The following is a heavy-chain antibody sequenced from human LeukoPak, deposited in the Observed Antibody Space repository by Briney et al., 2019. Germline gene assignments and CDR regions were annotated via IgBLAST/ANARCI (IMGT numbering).Heavy chain of an antibody. D-gene: IGHD6-13*01. CDR2: INPNSGGT. Sequence: ASVKVSCKASGYTFTGYYMHWVRQAPGQGLEWMGRINPNSGGTNYAQKFQGRVTTTRDTSISTAYMELSRLRSDDTAVYYCATRGGGLAAGPSSSWYPHWGQGTLVTVSS. V-gene: IGHV1-2*06. CDR3: ATRGGGLAAGPSSSWYPH. CDR1: GYTFTGYY. J-gene: IGHJ4*02.